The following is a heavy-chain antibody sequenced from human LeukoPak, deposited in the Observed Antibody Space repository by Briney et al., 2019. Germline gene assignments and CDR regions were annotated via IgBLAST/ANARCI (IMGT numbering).Heavy chain of an antibody. V-gene: IGHV1-46*01. CDR1: GYTFTSYY. J-gene: IGHJ4*02. CDR2: INPSGGST. Sequence: ASVKVSCKASGYTFTSYYMHWVRQAPGQGLEWMGIINPSGGSTSYAQKFQGRVTMTRDTSTSTVYMELSSLRSEDTAVYYCARGAAYYYDSSGLCDYWGQGTLVTVSS. CDR3: ARGAAYYYDSSGLCDY. D-gene: IGHD3-22*01.